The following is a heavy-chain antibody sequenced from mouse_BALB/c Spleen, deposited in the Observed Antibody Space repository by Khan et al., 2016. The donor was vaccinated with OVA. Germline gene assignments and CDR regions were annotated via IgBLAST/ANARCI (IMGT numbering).Heavy chain of an antibody. CDR1: GYSITSCYG. J-gene: IGHJ2*01. V-gene: IGHV3-2*02. CDR3: AKTARIKY. CDR2: ISYSGST. D-gene: IGHD1-2*01. Sequence: EVQLQESGPGLVKPSQSLSLTCTVTGYSITSCYGWNWLRQFPGNKLEWMGYISYSGSTNYNPSLKRRISITLDTSKNQFYLQFNSGTTEYTATYNCAKTARIKYWGQGTTLTVSS.